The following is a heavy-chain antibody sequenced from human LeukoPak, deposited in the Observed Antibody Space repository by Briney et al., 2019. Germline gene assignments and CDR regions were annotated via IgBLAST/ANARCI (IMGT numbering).Heavy chain of an antibody. J-gene: IGHJ6*01. Sequence: GGSLRLSCEVSGFTFKNYVMHWVRQAPGKGLEWVAVIAYDGSKFYSDIVKGRLSISRDNSKNTLYLQMNSLRPEDTAVYYCAKSFYFGSGRSYYYGMDVWGQGTTVTVSS. V-gene: IGHV3-30*18. D-gene: IGHD3-10*01. CDR3: AKSFYFGSGRSYYYGMDV. CDR2: IAYDGSK. CDR1: GFTFKNYV.